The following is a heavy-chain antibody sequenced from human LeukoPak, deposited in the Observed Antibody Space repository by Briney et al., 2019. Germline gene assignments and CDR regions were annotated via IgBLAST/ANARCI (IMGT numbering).Heavy chain of an antibody. CDR1: GYTFTSYD. Sequence: ASVKVSCKASGYTFTSYDINWVRQATGQGLEWMGWMNPNRGNTGYAQKFQGRVTITRNTSISTAYMELSSLRSEDTAVYYCARGRRSRVAATTGYYYYMDVWGKGTTVTVSS. D-gene: IGHD2-15*01. CDR3: ARGRRSRVAATTGYYYYMDV. CDR2: MNPNRGNT. V-gene: IGHV1-8*01. J-gene: IGHJ6*03.